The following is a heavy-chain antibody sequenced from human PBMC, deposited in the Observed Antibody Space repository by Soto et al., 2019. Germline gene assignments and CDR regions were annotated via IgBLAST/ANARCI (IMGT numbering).Heavy chain of an antibody. J-gene: IGHJ6*03. CDR1: GGSFSGYY. D-gene: IGHD3-3*01. CDR3: ARGLFFGVVIYTYMDV. CDR2: INHSGST. Sequence: QVQLQQWGAGLLKPSETLSLTCAVYGGSFSGYYWSWIRQPPGKGLEWIGEINHSGSTNYNPSLKSRVTISVDTSKNQFSLKLSSVTAADTAVYYCARGLFFGVVIYTYMDVWGKGTTVTVSS. V-gene: IGHV4-34*01.